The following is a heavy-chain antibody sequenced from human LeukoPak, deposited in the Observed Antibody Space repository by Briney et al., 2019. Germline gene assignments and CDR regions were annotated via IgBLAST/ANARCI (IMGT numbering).Heavy chain of an antibody. J-gene: IGHJ4*02. V-gene: IGHV3-7*01. CDR3: ARAGGTSWADY. Sequence: GGSLRLSCEASGFTSRDYWMTWVRQAPGKGLEWVANVKQDGTEKFYVDSVKGRFTISRDNGKNSLYLQMNSLRVEDTAIYYCARAGGTSWADYWGQGTLVTVSS. CDR2: VKQDGTEK. D-gene: IGHD6-13*01. CDR1: GFTSRDYW.